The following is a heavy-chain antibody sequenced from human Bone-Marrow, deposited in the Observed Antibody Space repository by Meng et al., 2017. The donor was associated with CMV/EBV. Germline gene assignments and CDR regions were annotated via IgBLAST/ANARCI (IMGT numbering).Heavy chain of an antibody. V-gene: IGHV3-30-3*01. D-gene: IGHD5-24*01. CDR1: GSTFSGSA. J-gene: IGHJ5*02. CDR3: ARESALSPMGTTAPES. Sequence: GSTFSGSAMHWVRQAPGKGLEWVAVLSFGRDTVYYAESVKGRFTVARDNSKNTLYLQMDSLKSEDTAVYYCARESALSPMGTTAPESWGQGTLVTVSS. CDR2: LSFGRDTV.